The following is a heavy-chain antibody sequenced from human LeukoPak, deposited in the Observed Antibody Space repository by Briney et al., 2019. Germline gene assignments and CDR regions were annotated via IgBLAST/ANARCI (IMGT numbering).Heavy chain of an antibody. J-gene: IGHJ4*02. CDR1: GFTFSSYS. D-gene: IGHD3-3*01. Sequence: GGSLRLSCAASGFTFSSYSMNWVRQAPGKGLEWVSSISSSSSYIYYADSVKGRFTISGDNAKNSLYLQMSSLRAEDSALYYCARDVGVVMFDYWGQGTLVTVPS. CDR3: ARDVGVVMFDY. CDR2: ISSSSSYI. V-gene: IGHV3-21*04.